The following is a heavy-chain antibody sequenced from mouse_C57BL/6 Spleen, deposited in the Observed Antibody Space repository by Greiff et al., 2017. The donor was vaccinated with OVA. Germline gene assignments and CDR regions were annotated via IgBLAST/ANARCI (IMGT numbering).Heavy chain of an antibody. V-gene: IGHV1-76*01. CDR3: AREGYGSSYGAMDY. CDR2: IYPGSGNT. J-gene: IGHJ4*01. CDR1: GYTFTDYY. Sequence: QVHVKQSGAELVRPGASVKLSCKASGYTFTDYYINWVKQRPGQGLEWIARIYPGSGNTYYNEKFKGKATLTAEKSSSTAYMQLSSLTSEDSAVYFCAREGYGSSYGAMDYWGQGTSVTVSS. D-gene: IGHD1-1*01.